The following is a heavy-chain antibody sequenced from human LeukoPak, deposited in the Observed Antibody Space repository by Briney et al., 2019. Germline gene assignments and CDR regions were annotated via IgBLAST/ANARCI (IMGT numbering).Heavy chain of an antibody. CDR1: GYTFTSYY. J-gene: IGHJ6*03. Sequence: ASVKVSCKASGYTFTSYYMHWVRQAPGQGLEWMGIINPSGGSTSYAQKFQGRVTITADESTSTAYMELSSLRSEDTAVYYCARVRIPEVVPAAIPDVSYYYYYMDVWGKGTTVTVSS. V-gene: IGHV1-46*01. D-gene: IGHD2-2*02. CDR3: ARVRIPEVVPAAIPDVSYYYYYMDV. CDR2: INPSGGST.